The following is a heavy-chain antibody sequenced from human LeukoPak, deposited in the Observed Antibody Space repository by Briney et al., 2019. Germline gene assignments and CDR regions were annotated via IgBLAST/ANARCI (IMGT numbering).Heavy chain of an antibody. CDR3: ARGDHFTGYPQYYFDQ. D-gene: IGHD3-9*01. J-gene: IGHJ4*02. V-gene: IGHV3-30*03. CDR2: ISYNGGHK. CDR1: GFSFSDYG. Sequence: GGSLRLSCAASGFSFSDYGMHWVRQAPVKGLEWVALISYNGGHKYYRDSVKGRFTISRNNSNNTLFLQMNDLSAEDSAVYYCARGDHFTGYPQYYFDQWGQGTLVTVSS.